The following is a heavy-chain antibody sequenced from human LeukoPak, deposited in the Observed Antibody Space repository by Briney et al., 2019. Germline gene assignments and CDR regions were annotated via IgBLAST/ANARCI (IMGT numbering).Heavy chain of an antibody. CDR1: GFTFSSYA. D-gene: IGHD2-21*02. Sequence: GGSLRLSCAGSGFTFSSYAMSWVRQAPGKGLEWASTISGSGGGTYYADSVKGRFTISRDNSKNTLFLQMNSLRAEDTAVYYWARVGNCGGDCWVYYFDCWGQGTLVTVSS. CDR2: ISGSGGGT. V-gene: IGHV3-23*01. CDR3: ARVGNCGGDCWVYYFDC. J-gene: IGHJ4*02.